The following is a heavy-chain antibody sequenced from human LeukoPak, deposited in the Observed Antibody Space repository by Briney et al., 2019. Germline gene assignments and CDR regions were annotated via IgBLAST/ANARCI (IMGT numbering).Heavy chain of an antibody. Sequence: PSQTLSLTCAVSGGSISSGGYSWSWIRQPPGKGLEWIGYIYHSGSIYYNPSLKSRVTISVDRSKNQFSLKLSSVTAADTAVYYCARAHYGDYGGERYFDYWGQGTLVTVSS. CDR3: ARAHYGDYGGERYFDY. CDR2: IYHSGSI. CDR1: GGSISSGGYS. D-gene: IGHD4-17*01. V-gene: IGHV4-30-2*01. J-gene: IGHJ4*02.